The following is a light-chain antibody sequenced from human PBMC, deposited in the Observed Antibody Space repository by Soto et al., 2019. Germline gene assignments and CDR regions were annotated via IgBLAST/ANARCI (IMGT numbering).Light chain of an antibody. CDR2: EVS. V-gene: IGLV2-14*01. J-gene: IGLJ3*02. Sequence: QSALTQPASVSGSPGQSIAISCTGTSSDVGGYNRVSWYQQHPGKAPKLMVYEVSNRPSGVSNRFSGSKSDNTASLTISGLQAEDEADYYCSSYTGSGTVWVFGGGTKVTVL. CDR3: SSYTGSGTVWV. CDR1: SSDVGGYNR.